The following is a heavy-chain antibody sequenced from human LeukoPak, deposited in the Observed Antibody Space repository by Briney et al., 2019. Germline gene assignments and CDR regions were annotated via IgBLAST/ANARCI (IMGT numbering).Heavy chain of an antibody. Sequence: GGSLRLSCAASGFTFSNYAMSWVRQAPGKGLEWVSVISGSGGSTYYADSVKGRFTISRDNSKKTLYLQMNSLRAEDTAVYYCAKELYGSTSFYELDPWGQRTLVTVSS. CDR1: GFTFSNYA. V-gene: IGHV3-23*01. CDR3: AKELYGSTSFYELDP. J-gene: IGHJ5*02. CDR2: ISGSGGST. D-gene: IGHD2-2*01.